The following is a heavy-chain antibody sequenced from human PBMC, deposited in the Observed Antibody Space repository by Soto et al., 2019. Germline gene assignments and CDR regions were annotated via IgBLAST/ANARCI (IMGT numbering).Heavy chain of an antibody. V-gene: IGHV4-59*01. J-gene: IGHJ4*02. Sequence: SETLSLTCSVSGASISSSCWSWSRQSPERGLEWIAYVYHTGATNYNPSLKSRVTISLDTSKGQFPLNLTSLTTADTAVYFCARGGNRYSNVASGVGGFDYWGQGSLVTVS. CDR1: GASISSSC. CDR3: ARGGNRYSNVASGVGGFDY. CDR2: VYHTGAT. D-gene: IGHD5-12*01.